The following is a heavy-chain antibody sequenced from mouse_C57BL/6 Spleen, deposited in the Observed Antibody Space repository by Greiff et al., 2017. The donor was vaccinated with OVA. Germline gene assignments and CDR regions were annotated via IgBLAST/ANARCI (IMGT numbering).Heavy chain of an antibody. D-gene: IGHD2-4*01. J-gene: IGHJ3*01. CDR1: GYTFTDYY. Sequence: VKLQESGAELVRPGASVKLSCKASGYTFTDYYINWVKQRPGQGLEWIARIYPGSGNTYYNEKFKGKATLTAEKSSSTAYMQLSSLTSEDSAVYFCASPLYYDYDAFAYWGQGTLVTVSA. V-gene: IGHV1-76*01. CDR2: IYPGSGNT. CDR3: ASPLYYDYDAFAY.